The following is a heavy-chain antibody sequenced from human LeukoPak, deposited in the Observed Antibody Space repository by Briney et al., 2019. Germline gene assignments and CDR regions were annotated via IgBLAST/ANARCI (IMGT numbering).Heavy chain of an antibody. D-gene: IGHD3-16*01. CDR2: INPNSGDT. CDR1: GYTFTSHY. CDR3: ARGGYVIVRDWFDP. Sequence: GASVKVSCKASGYTFTSHYMHWVRQAPGQGLEWMGCINPNSGDTKYAQKFQGRVTMTRDTSMNTAYMELSRLRSDDTAIYYCARGGYVIVRDWFDPWGQGTLVTVSS. V-gene: IGHV1-2*02. J-gene: IGHJ5*02.